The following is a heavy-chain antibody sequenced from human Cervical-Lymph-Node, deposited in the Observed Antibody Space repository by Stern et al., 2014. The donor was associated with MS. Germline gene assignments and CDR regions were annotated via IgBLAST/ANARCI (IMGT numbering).Heavy chain of an antibody. Sequence: QVQLVESGGGVVQPGRSLRLSCAASGFTFSSSGMHWVRKAPGKGLEWLARIWYDGSNRYYADSVKGRFTISRDNSKNTLYLQMNSLRAEDTAVYYCAREGGNTAEYFQHWGQGTLVTVSS. J-gene: IGHJ1*01. D-gene: IGHD4-23*01. V-gene: IGHV3-33*01. CDR3: AREGGNTAEYFQH. CDR2: IWYDGSNR. CDR1: GFTFSSSG.